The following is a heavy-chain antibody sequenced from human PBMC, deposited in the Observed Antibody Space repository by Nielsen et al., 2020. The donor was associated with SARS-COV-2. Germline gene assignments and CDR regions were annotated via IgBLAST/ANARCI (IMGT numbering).Heavy chain of an antibody. CDR3: ARDPHYYDSSGYYFYYYYYGMDV. Sequence: ASVKVSCKASGYTFTSYDINWVRQATGQGLEWMGWISAYNGNTNYAQKLQGRVTMTTDTSTSTAYMELRSLRSDDTAVYYCARDPHYYDSSGYYFYYYYYGMDVWGQGTTVTVSS. D-gene: IGHD3-22*01. J-gene: IGHJ6*02. CDR1: GYTFTSYD. V-gene: IGHV1-18*01. CDR2: ISAYNGNT.